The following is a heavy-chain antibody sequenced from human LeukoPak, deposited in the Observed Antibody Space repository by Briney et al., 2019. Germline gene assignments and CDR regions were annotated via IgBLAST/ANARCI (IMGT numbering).Heavy chain of an antibody. CDR3: AKEFNRGLPDY. V-gene: IGHV3-30*18. CDR1: GFTFSSYG. D-gene: IGHD2-21*01. CDR2: ISFDGRNE. J-gene: IGHJ4*02. Sequence: PGRSLRLSCAASGFTFSSYGMHWVRQAPGKGLEWVTIISFDGRNEYYADSVKGRFTISRDNSKNTLYLQMNSLRAEDTAVYYCAKEFNRGLPDYWGQGTLVTVPS.